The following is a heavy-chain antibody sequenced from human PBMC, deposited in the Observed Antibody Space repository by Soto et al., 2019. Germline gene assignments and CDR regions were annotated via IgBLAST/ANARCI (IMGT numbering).Heavy chain of an antibody. CDR2: IRGSAGTP. CDR1: VFTFSDYA. J-gene: IGHJ4*02. V-gene: IGHV3-23*01. CDR3: AKDRDYFDY. Sequence: EVQLLESGGGLVQPGGSLRLSCAASVFTFSDYAMNWVRHAPGKGLEWVASIRGSAGTPYYADSVRGRFTISRDNSKNTLSLQMNSLRVEVTAVYYRAKDRDYFDYWGQGALVTVSS.